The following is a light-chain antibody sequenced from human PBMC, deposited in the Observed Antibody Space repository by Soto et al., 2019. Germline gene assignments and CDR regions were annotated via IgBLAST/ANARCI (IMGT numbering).Light chain of an antibody. CDR1: QVITND. CDR3: LQHNTYPWT. V-gene: IGKV1-17*01. CDR2: AAS. Sequence: DVQMTQSPSSLSASIGDRVTITCRSSQVITNDLGWYQQKPGKAPKRLIYAASTLQSGAPSRFSGSGSRTEFTLTISSLQPEDFATYYSLQHNTYPWTFGQGTKVEIQ. J-gene: IGKJ1*01.